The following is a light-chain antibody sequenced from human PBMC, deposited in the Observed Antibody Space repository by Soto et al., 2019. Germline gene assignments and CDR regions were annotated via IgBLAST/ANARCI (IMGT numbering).Light chain of an antibody. CDR3: QHYNSYSEA. Sequence: EIVLTQSPGTLTLPPGDRATLSCGASQSVSSRFLEWYQQKPGQAPRLLIYGASSRATGIPERSSGSGSGTDFTLTISSLQPDDLATDYCQHYNSYSEAFGQGTKVDIK. V-gene: IGKV3-20*01. CDR2: GAS. J-gene: IGKJ1*01. CDR1: QSVSSRF.